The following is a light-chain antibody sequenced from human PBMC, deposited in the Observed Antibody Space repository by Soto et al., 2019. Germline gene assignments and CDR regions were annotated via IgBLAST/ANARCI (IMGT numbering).Light chain of an antibody. CDR1: QSISSW. J-gene: IGKJ1*01. V-gene: IGKV1-5*03. Sequence: DIQMTQSPSTLSASVGDRVTITCRASQSISSWLAWYQQTPGKAPKLLIYKASSLESGVPSRFSGSGSGTEFTLTISSLQPDYFATYYCQQYNRYWTFGQGTKVEIK. CDR3: QQYNRYWT. CDR2: KAS.